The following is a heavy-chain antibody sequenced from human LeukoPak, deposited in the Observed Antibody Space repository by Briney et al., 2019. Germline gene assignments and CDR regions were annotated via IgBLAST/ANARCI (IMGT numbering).Heavy chain of an antibody. CDR3: ARDIPSDSSGYYRDWFDP. CDR1: GGSISSSSYY. D-gene: IGHD3-22*01. V-gene: IGHV4-39*07. J-gene: IGHJ5*02. CDR2: IYYRGST. Sequence: SETLSLTCTVSGGSISSSSYYWGWIRQPPGKGLEWIGSIYYRGSTYYNPPLKSRVTISVDTSKNQFSLKLSSVTAADTAVYYCARDIPSDSSGYYRDWFDPWGQGTLVTVSP.